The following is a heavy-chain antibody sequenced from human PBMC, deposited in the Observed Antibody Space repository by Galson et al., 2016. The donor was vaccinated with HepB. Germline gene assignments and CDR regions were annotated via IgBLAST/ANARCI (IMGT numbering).Heavy chain of an antibody. Sequence: SLRLSCAASGFIFRTYAMHWVRQAPGKGLEYVSGISSKGSSTYYADSVKGRFSISRDNSKNTLYLQMSSLRAEDTALYYCVKVGTTGDFLYYMDVWGKGTTVTVSS. D-gene: IGHD1-7*01. J-gene: IGHJ6*03. CDR2: ISSKGSST. CDR3: VKVGTTGDFLYYMDV. CDR1: GFIFRTYA. V-gene: IGHV3-64D*06.